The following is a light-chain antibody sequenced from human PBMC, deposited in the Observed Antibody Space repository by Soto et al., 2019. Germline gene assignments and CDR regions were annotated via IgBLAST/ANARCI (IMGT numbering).Light chain of an antibody. V-gene: IGLV4-69*02. CDR1: SGHSTYA. Sequence: QPVLTQSPSASASLGASVKLTCTLSSGHSTYAIAWHQQQPEKGPRYLMKLNSDGSHSKGDGIPDRFSGSSSGAERYLTISSLQSEDEADYYRQTWATGIQVFGGGTKLTVL. J-gene: IGLJ2*01. CDR3: QTWATGIQV. CDR2: LNSDGSH.